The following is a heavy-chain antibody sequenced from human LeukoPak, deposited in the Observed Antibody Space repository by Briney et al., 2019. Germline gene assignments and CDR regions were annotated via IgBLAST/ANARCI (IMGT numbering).Heavy chain of an antibody. D-gene: IGHD6-6*01. V-gene: IGHV1-2*02. CDR3: ARALYYSSSSYWFDP. Sequence: ASVKVSCKASGYTFTGYYMHWVRQAPGQGLEWMGWINPNSGGTNYAQKFQGRVTMTRDTSISTAYMELSRLRSDDTAVYYCARALYYSSSSYWFDPWGQGTLVTVSS. J-gene: IGHJ5*02. CDR2: INPNSGGT. CDR1: GYTFTGYY.